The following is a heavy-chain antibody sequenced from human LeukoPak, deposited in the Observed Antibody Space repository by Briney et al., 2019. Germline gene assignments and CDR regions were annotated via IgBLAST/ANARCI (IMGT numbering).Heavy chain of an antibody. J-gene: IGHJ5*02. Sequence: GESLKISCKGSGYSFTSYWIGWVRPLPGKGLEWMGIIYPGDSDTRYSPSFQGQVTISADKSISTAYLQWSSLKASDTAMYYCARRLTMVRGVNWFDPWGQGTLVTVSS. CDR1: GYSFTSYW. D-gene: IGHD3-10*01. CDR2: IYPGDSDT. CDR3: ARRLTMVRGVNWFDP. V-gene: IGHV5-51*01.